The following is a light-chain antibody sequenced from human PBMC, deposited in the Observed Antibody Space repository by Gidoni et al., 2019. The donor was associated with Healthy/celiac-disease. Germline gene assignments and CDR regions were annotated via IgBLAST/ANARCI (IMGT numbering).Light chain of an antibody. J-gene: IGKJ2*01. CDR1: QSISSW. CDR3: QQHNSYPVT. CDR2: DAS. Sequence: IQMTQSPSTLSTSVGATVTITCRASQSISSWLAWYHQKPGKAPKRLIYDASSLESGVPSRFRGSGSGTEFTLTISSLQPDDFATYYCQQHNSYPVTFGQGTKLEIK. V-gene: IGKV1-5*01.